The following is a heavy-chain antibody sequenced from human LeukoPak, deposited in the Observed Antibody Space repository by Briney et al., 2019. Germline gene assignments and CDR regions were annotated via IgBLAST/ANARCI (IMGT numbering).Heavy chain of an antibody. CDR2: ISGSGGST. CDR1: GFTFSSFD. D-gene: IGHD6-19*01. CDR3: AKTGYSSGRYRIWDY. Sequence: GGSLRLSCAASGFTFSSFDMSWVRQAPGKGLEWVSAISGSGGSTYYADSVKGRFTISRDNSRNTLYLQMNSLRAEDTALYYCAKTGYSSGRYRIWDYWGQGTLVTVSP. J-gene: IGHJ4*02. V-gene: IGHV3-23*01.